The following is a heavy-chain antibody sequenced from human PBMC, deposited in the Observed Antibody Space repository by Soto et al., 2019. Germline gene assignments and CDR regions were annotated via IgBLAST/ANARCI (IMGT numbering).Heavy chain of an antibody. CDR1: GYTLTELS. J-gene: IGHJ6*02. CDR2: FDPEDGET. CDR3: ATWQLNEPHIVGATTSYHYYGMDV. V-gene: IGHV1-24*01. D-gene: IGHD1-26*01. Sequence: GASVKVSCKVSGYTLTELSMHWVRQAPGKGLEWMGGFDPEDGETIYAQKFQGRVTMTEDTSTDTAHMELSSLRSEDTAVYYCATWQLNEPHIVGATTSYHYYGMDVWGQGTTVTVSS.